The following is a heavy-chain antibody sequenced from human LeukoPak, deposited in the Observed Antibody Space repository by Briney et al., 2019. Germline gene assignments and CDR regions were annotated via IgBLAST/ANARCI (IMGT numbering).Heavy chain of an antibody. Sequence: GGSLRLSCAASRFTFSSYAMSWVRQAPEKGLEWVSGISGSGSSTNYADSVKGRFTISRDNSKNTLYLQMNSLRVEDTALYYCAKAYSIWFGELLRSYYFDYWGQGTLVTVSS. CDR1: RFTFSSYA. J-gene: IGHJ4*02. CDR2: ISGSGSST. D-gene: IGHD3-10*01. CDR3: AKAYSIWFGELLRSYYFDY. V-gene: IGHV3-23*01.